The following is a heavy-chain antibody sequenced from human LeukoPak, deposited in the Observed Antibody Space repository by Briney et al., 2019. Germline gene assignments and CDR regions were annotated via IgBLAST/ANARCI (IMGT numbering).Heavy chain of an antibody. J-gene: IGHJ4*02. V-gene: IGHV1-46*01. CDR3: ARGDYPYFFDY. D-gene: IGHD4-17*01. Sequence: ASVKVSCKASGNTFTSYYMHWVGQAPGQGLEWMGIINPSGGSTSYAQKFQGRVTMTRDTSTSTLYMELSSLRSEDTAVYCCARGDYPYFFDYWGQGTLVTVSS. CDR1: GNTFTSYY. CDR2: INPSGGST.